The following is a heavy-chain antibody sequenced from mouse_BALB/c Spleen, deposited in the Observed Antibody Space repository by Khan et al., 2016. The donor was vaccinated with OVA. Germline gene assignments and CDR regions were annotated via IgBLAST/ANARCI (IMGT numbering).Heavy chain of an antibody. CDR2: IFPGGGYT. CDR3: SRRVAARSAWDYFDY. D-gene: IGHD3-1*01. Sequence: QVRLQQSGAELVRPGTSVKMSCKAAGYTFTNYWIGWVKQRPGHGLEWIGDIFPGGGYTNYNEKFKGKATLTADTSSSTAYMQPSSLTSEDSTNYYCSRRVAARSAWDYFDYWGQGTTLTVSS. J-gene: IGHJ2*01. V-gene: IGHV1-63*02. CDR1: GYTFTNYW.